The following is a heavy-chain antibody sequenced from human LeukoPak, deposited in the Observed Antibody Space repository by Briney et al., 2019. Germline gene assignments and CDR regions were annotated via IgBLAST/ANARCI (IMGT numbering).Heavy chain of an antibody. CDR1: GFTFTTYG. J-gene: IGHJ5*02. CDR3: ARDYDSSGLNWFDP. D-gene: IGHD3-22*01. V-gene: IGHV1-18*01. CDR2: ISVYNGNT. Sequence: ASVKVSCKASGFTFTTYGISWVRQAPGQGLEWMGWISVYNGNTNYKQKFQGRVTMTTDTSTSTAYMELRSLRSDDTAVYYCARDYDSSGLNWFDPWGQGTLVTVSS.